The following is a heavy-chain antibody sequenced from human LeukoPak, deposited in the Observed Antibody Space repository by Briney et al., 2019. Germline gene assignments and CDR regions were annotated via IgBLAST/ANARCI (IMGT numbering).Heavy chain of an antibody. D-gene: IGHD6-13*01. Sequence: GGSLKLSCAASGFTFSSYSMNWVRQAPGKGLEWVSSISSSSSYIYYADPAKGRFTISRDNAKNSLYLQMNSLRAEDTAVYYCARGSSCDYWGQGTLVTVSS. V-gene: IGHV3-21*01. CDR2: ISSSSSYI. CDR3: ARGSSCDY. CDR1: GFTFSSYS. J-gene: IGHJ4*02.